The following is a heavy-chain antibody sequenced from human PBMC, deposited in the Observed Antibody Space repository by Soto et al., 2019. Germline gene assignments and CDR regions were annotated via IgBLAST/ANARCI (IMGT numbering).Heavy chain of an antibody. Sequence: QVQLVRTGAEEKKPGASVKVSCKASGYTFTSYAMHWVRQAPGQRLEWMGWINAGNGNKKYSQKFQGRVTITRDTSASTAYMELSSLRSEDTAVYYCARAVGGPTSNLDYWGQGTLVTVSS. J-gene: IGHJ4*02. CDR2: INAGNGNK. CDR3: ARAVGGPTSNLDY. D-gene: IGHD3-16*01. V-gene: IGHV1-3*05. CDR1: GYTFTSYA.